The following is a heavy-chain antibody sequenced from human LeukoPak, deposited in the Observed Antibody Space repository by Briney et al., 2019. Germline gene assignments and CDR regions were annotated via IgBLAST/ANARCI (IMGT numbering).Heavy chain of an antibody. J-gene: IGHJ6*03. CDR1: GGTFSSYA. CDR2: IIPIFGTA. V-gene: IGHV1-69*06. Sequence: PGASVKASCKDSGGTFSSYAISGVRQAPGQGLEWMGGIIPIFGTANYAQKFQGRVTITADKSTSTAYMELSSLRSEDTAVYYCAREGVVTRSHYYYYYMDVWGKGTTVTVSS. CDR3: AREGVVTRSHYYYYYMDV. D-gene: IGHD2-15*01.